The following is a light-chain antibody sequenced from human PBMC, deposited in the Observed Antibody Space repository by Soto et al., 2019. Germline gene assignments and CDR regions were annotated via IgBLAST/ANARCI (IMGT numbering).Light chain of an antibody. J-gene: IGLJ3*02. CDR3: ASYTSSSTWV. V-gene: IGLV2-14*01. CDR1: SGDVGAYNY. Sequence: QSVLAQPASVSGSLGQSITISCTGTSGDVGAYNYVSWYQQNPGKAPKLMIYDVTFRPSGVSNRISGSKSANTASLTISGLQAEDESDYYCASYTSSSTWVFGGGTKVTVL. CDR2: DVT.